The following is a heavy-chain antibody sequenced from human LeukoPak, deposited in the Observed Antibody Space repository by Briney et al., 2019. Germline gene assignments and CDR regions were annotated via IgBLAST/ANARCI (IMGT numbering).Heavy chain of an antibody. V-gene: IGHV1-18*01. CDR2: ISAYNGNT. D-gene: IGHD3-10*01. CDR3: ARSPLNYYGSGGFDP. J-gene: IGHJ5*02. Sequence: ASEKVSCKASGYTFTSYGISWVRQAPGQGLEWMGWISAYNGNTNYAQKLQGRVTMTTDTSTSTAYMELRSLRSDDTAVYYCARSPLNYYGSGGFDPWGQGTLVTVSS. CDR1: GYTFTSYG.